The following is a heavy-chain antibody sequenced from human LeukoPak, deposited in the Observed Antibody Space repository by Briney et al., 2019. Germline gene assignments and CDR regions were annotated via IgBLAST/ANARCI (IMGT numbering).Heavy chain of an antibody. CDR3: ARSRNYYYYYAMDV. J-gene: IGHJ6*02. Sequence: SETLSLTCTVSGGSISSYYWSWIRQPPGKGLEWIGYIYYSGSTNYNPSPKSRVTISVDTSKNLFSLRLSSVTAADTAVYYCARSRNYYYYYAMDVWGQGTTVTVSS. V-gene: IGHV4-59*01. CDR1: GGSISSYY. CDR2: IYYSGST.